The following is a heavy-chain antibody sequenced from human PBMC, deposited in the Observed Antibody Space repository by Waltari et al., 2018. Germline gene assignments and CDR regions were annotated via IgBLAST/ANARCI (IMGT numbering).Heavy chain of an antibody. J-gene: IGHJ4*02. Sequence: QVQLVQSGAEVKKSGASVKVSCKASGYTFTAFFLHWVRQAPGQGLEWMGRINPNSGDTSYAQRFQGRVTMTGDTSITKAYMELTGLRSDDTAIYYCARSGGGTTTFGVAEWGQGSLVTVSS. V-gene: IGHV1-2*06. CDR1: GYTFTAFF. CDR2: INPNSGDT. CDR3: ARSGGGTTTFGVAE. D-gene: IGHD3-3*01.